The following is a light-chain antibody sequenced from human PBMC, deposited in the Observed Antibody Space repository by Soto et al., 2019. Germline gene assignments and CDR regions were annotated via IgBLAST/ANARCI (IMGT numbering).Light chain of an antibody. Sequence: QSVLTQPASVSGSPGQSISFSCAGSNSDVGSSVYVSWYRQHPGKAPQLIIYEVNKRPSGVSNRFSGSKSDNTASLTISGLQTDDEADYYCSSYTSSRTLVFGTGTKVTVL. CDR3: SSYTSSRTLV. J-gene: IGLJ1*01. V-gene: IGLV2-14*01. CDR1: NSDVGSSVY. CDR2: EVN.